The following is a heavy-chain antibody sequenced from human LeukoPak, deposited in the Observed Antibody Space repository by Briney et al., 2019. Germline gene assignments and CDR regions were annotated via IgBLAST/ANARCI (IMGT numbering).Heavy chain of an antibody. CDR2: ISSSSSYI. V-gene: IGHV3-21*01. Sequence: GGSLRLSCAASGFTFSSYSMNWVRQAPGKGLEWVSSISSSSSYIYYADSVKGRLTISRDNAKNSLYLQMNSLRAEDTAVYYCARDHTHYYDSSGYYHTWGQGTLVTVSS. CDR3: ARDHTHYYDSSGYYHT. D-gene: IGHD3-22*01. CDR1: GFTFSSYS. J-gene: IGHJ5*02.